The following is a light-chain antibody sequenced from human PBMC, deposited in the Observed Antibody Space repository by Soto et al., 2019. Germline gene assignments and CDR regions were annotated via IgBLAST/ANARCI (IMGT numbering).Light chain of an antibody. CDR1: QSVSSY. V-gene: IGKV3-11*01. Sequence: IVLTQSPATLSLSPGERATLSCRASQSVSSYLAWYQQKPGQAPRLLIYDASHRATGIPARFSGSGSGTDFTLTISSLAPEDFAVYYCQQRSHWPSFGQGTRLEIK. CDR3: QQRSHWPS. J-gene: IGKJ5*01. CDR2: DAS.